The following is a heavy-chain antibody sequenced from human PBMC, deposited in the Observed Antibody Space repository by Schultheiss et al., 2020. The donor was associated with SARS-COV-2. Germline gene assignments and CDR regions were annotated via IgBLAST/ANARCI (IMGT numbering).Heavy chain of an antibody. V-gene: IGHV3-30-3*01. D-gene: IGHD3-10*01. CDR3: AREVGARGEWGFFDY. CDR2: ISYDGSNK. CDR1: GFTFSSYA. Sequence: GGSLRLSCAASGFTFSSYAMHWVRQAPGKGLEWVAVISYDGSNKYYADSVKGRFTISRDNSKNTLYLQMNSLRAEDTAVYYCAREVGARGEWGFFDYWGQGTLVTVSS. J-gene: IGHJ4*02.